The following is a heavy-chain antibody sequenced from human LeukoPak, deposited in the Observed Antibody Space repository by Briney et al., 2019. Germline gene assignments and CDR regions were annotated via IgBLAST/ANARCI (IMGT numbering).Heavy chain of an antibody. V-gene: IGHV4-31*03. Sequence: NASETLSLTCTVSGVSISSGGYYWSWIRQHPGKGLEWIGYIYYSGSTYYNPSLKSRITMSVDTSKNQFSLKLSSVTAADTAVYYCARALWANGLDSWGQGALVIVSS. D-gene: IGHD2-8*01. CDR3: ARALWANGLDS. J-gene: IGHJ4*02. CDR1: GVSISSGGYY. CDR2: IYYSGST.